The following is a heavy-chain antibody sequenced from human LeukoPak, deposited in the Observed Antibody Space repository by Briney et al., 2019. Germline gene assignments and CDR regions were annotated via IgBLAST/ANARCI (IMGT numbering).Heavy chain of an antibody. CDR1: GFTFKNYA. V-gene: IGHV3-23*01. J-gene: IGHJ4*02. D-gene: IGHD1-1*01. CDR3: AKHVMTTPRTLDY. Sequence: QAGGSLRLSRAASGFTFKNYAVSWVRQAPGKGLEWVSTFGTGADTYYAGSVEGRFVISRDNSKSTVYLQMNSLRADDTATYYCAKHVMTTPRTLDYWGQGTLVTVSS. CDR2: FGTGADT.